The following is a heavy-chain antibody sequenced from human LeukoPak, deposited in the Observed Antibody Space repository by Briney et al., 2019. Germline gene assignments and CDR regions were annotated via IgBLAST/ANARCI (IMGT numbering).Heavy chain of an antibody. Sequence: PGGSLRLSCAASGFTFSSYAMHWVRQAPGKGLEWVAVISYDGSNKYYADSVKGRFTISRDNSKNTLYLQMNSLRAEDTAVYYCASWAEQQLDQDFDYWGQGTLVTVSS. D-gene: IGHD6-13*01. J-gene: IGHJ4*02. CDR2: ISYDGSNK. CDR1: GFTFSSYA. V-gene: IGHV3-30*04. CDR3: ASWAEQQLDQDFDY.